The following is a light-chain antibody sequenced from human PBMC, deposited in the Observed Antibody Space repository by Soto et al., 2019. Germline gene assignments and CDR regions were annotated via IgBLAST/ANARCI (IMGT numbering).Light chain of an antibody. CDR1: SSDVGSYNL. Sequence: QSVLTHPASVSGSPGQSITISCTGTSSDVGSYNLVSWYQQHPGKAPKLMIYEGSKRPSGVSNRFSGSKSGNTASLTISGLQAEDEAYYYCCSYAGSSIFPVFGTGTKVTVL. V-gene: IGLV2-23*03. J-gene: IGLJ1*01. CDR3: CSYAGSSIFPV. CDR2: EGS.